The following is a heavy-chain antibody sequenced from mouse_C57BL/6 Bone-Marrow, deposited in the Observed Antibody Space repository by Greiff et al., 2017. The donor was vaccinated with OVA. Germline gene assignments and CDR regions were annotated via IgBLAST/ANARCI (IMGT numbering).Heavy chain of an antibody. CDR2: IDPENGDT. V-gene: IGHV14-4*01. D-gene: IGHD2-10*01. Sequence: EVQLQQSGAELVRPGASVKLSCTASGFNIKDDYMHWVKQRPEQGLEWIGWIDPENGDTEYASKFQGKATITADPSSNTAYLQLSSLTSEDTAVYYCTTFLLWIAYWGQGTLVTVSA. CDR3: TTFLLWIAY. J-gene: IGHJ3*01. CDR1: GFNIKDDY.